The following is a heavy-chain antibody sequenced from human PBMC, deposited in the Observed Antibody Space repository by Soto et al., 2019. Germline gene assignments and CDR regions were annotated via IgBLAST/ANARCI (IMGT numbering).Heavy chain of an antibody. D-gene: IGHD3-3*02. CDR3: GSPFSSPY. J-gene: IGHJ4*02. Sequence: EVQLVESGGGLVQPGRSLRLSCAASGLPFSSLWVYWFRQAPGKGLMWVSRIEPDGSGTTYAGSVKGRFIISRDNAKDTLYLQMNSLRAEDTAIYYCGSPFSSPYWGQGTLVTVSS. CDR1: GLPFSSLW. V-gene: IGHV3-74*03. CDR2: IEPDGSGT.